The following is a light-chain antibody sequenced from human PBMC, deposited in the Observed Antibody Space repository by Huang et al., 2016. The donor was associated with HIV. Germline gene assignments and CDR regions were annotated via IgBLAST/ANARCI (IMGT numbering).Light chain of an antibody. V-gene: IGKV3-15*01. CDR3: QQYNNLPPT. Sequence: EIVMPQFPATLSVSPGERAILSCRASQTVVNNLAWYQQIPGQAPRLLIYTTSTRATGVPARFSGSGSGTEFTLTISSLQSEDFTLYFCQQYNNLPPTFGQGTKLEIK. CDR1: QTVVNN. J-gene: IGKJ2*01. CDR2: TTS.